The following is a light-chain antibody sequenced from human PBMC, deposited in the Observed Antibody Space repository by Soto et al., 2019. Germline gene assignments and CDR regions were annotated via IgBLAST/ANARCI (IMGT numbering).Light chain of an antibody. Sequence: EIVLTQSPGTLSLSPGQRATLSCRASQSVSSSYLAWYQHKRGQAPRLLMFGTGSRATGIPDRFSGTGSGTEFTLTISGLQSDDFAVYFCQQYNNWPPWTFGHGTKVEIK. V-gene: IGKV3D-15*01. CDR3: QQYNNWPPWT. CDR2: GTG. CDR1: QSVSSSY. J-gene: IGKJ1*01.